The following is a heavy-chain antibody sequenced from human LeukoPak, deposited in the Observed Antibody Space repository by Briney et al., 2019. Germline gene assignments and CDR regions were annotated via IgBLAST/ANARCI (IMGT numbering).Heavy chain of an antibody. CDR1: GDSVSSNSAA. J-gene: IGHJ5*02. D-gene: IGHD2-15*01. CDR3: ARSSVVVVAATYDTYNWFDP. Sequence: SQTLSLTCAISGDSVSSNSAAWNWIRQSPSRGLEWLGRTYYRSKWYNDYAVSVKSRMTINPDTSKNQFSLQLNSVTPEDTAVYYCARSSVVVVAATYDTYNWFDPWGQGTLVTVSS. V-gene: IGHV6-1*01. CDR2: TYYRSKWYN.